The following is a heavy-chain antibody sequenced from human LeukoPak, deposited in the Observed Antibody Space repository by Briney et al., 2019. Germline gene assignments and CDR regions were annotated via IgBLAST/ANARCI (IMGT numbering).Heavy chain of an antibody. CDR3: SRDLGAAGCYFFY. CDR2: INSKGAST. Sequence: GGSLRLSCAASGFTFDNYCMSWVRQAPGKGLEWVAGINSKGASTSYAASVKGRFTISRDNATNTLYLQMDSLRAEDTAFYYCSRDLGAAGCYFFYWGQGTLVTVSS. J-gene: IGHJ4*02. CDR1: GFTFDNYC. D-gene: IGHD6-25*01. V-gene: IGHV3-20*04.